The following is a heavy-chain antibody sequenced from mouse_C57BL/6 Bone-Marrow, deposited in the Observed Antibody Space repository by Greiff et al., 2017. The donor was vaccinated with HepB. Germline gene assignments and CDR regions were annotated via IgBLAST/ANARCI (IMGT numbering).Heavy chain of an antibody. V-gene: IGHV1-55*01. D-gene: IGHD1-1*01. CDR2: IYPGSGST. CDR3: ARRRGSRWYFDV. J-gene: IGHJ1*03. CDR1: GYTFTSYW. Sequence: QVHVKQPGAELVKPGASVKMSCKASGYTFTSYWITWVKQRPGQGLEWIGDIYPGSGSTNYNEKFKSKATLTVDTSSSTAYMQLSSLTSEDSAVYYCARRRGSRWYFDVWGTGTTVTVSS.